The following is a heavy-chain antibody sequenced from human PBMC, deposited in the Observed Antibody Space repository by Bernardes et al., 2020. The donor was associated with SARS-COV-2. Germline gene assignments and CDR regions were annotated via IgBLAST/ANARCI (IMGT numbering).Heavy chain of an antibody. D-gene: IGHD2-2*02. CDR3: ARVEVGYCSSPSCYSAGHFHYYMDV. V-gene: IGHV3-7*04. CDR1: GFTFSTYW. Sequence: GGSLRLSCAASGFTFSTYWMSWVRQAPGKGLEWVANIKKDGSEKYYVDSVKGRFTISRDSSKNSLYLQMNSLRAEDTAVYYCARVEVGYCSSPSCYSAGHFHYYMDVWGKGTTVTVSS. CDR2: IKKDGSEK. J-gene: IGHJ6*03.